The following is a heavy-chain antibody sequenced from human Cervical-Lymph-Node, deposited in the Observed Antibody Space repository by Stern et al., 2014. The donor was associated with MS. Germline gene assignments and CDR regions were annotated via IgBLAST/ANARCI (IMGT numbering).Heavy chain of an antibody. J-gene: IGHJ3*02. CDR3: ASNLKPIVGATPDDAFDI. Sequence: QVQLVQSGAEVKKPGASVKVSCQASGFSLRSYGISWVRQATGQGLEWMGWISAVDGYTKYAQEFQGRVTVTTDTSRTTAYMELKSLRYDDTAVYYCASNLKPIVGATPDDAFDIWGQGTMVIVSS. V-gene: IGHV1-18*01. D-gene: IGHD1-26*01. CDR2: ISAVDGYT. CDR1: GFSLRSYG.